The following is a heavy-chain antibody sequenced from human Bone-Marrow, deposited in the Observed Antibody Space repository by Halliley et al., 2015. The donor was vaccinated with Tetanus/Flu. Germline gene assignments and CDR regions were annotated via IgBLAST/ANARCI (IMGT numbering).Heavy chain of an antibody. CDR2: LGFNGGDT. V-gene: IGHV3-23*01. CDR1: GFNFGTYA. Sequence: SLRLSCEASGFNFGTYAMTWVRQAPGKGLEWVSGLGFNGGDTYYADSVKGRFTISRDNTRNTLYLQINSLTVEDSAVYYCAKDRRSKGVYYYGLAVWGQGTTVTVSS. CDR3: AKDRRSKGVYYYGLAV. J-gene: IGHJ6*02. D-gene: IGHD2-2*01.